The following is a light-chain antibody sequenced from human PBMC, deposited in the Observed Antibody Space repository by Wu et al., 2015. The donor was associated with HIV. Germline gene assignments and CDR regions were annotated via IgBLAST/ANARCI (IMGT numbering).Light chain of an antibody. Sequence: DIQMTQSPSSLSASVGDRVTITCRASQTISNYLNWYQQKPGKAPKLLISAASSLQGGVPSRFSGSGSGTDFTLTISSLQPEDFATYYCQQYNYLWTFGQGTKVEIK. CDR1: QTISNY. CDR3: QQYNYLWT. J-gene: IGKJ1*01. V-gene: IGKV1-39*01. CDR2: AAS.